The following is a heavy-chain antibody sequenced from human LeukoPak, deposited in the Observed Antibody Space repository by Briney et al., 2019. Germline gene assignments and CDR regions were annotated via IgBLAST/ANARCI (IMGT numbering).Heavy chain of an antibody. Sequence: ASVKVSCKASGYTFTSYYMHWVRQAPGRGLEWMGIINPSGGSTSYAQKFQGRVTMTRDTSTSTVYMELSSLRSEDTAVYYCARDYSNYWFDPWGQGTLVTVSS. CDR3: ARDYSNYWFDP. V-gene: IGHV1-46*01. CDR1: GYTFTSYY. D-gene: IGHD4-11*01. CDR2: INPSGGST. J-gene: IGHJ5*02.